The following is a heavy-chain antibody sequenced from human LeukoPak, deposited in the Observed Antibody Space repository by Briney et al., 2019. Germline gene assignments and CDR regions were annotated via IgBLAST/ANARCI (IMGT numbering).Heavy chain of an antibody. D-gene: IGHD3-10*01. CDR2: ISDSGGST. J-gene: IGHJ4*02. CDR1: GFTFSSYA. CDR3: AKDQHMVRGLIPDY. Sequence: GGSLRLSCAASGFTFSSYAMSWVRQAPGKGLEWVSSISDSGGSTFYADSVKGRFTISRDNSKNTLYLQMNSLRAEDTAVYSCAKDQHMVRGLIPDYWGQGTLVTVSS. V-gene: IGHV3-23*01.